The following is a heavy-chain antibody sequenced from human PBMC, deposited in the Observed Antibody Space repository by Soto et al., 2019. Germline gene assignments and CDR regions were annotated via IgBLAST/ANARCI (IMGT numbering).Heavy chain of an antibody. Sequence: EVQLVESGGGLVKPGGSLRVSCAASGFTFSNYTMNWVRQAPGKGLEWVSAISSSSLYIYYADSVKGRFTISRDNAKNSLYLQMNSLGAVDTAVYYCARANYDFWSGYSNYFGMDVWGQGTTVTVSS. J-gene: IGHJ6*02. CDR1: GFTFSNYT. CDR3: ARANYDFWSGYSNYFGMDV. CDR2: ISSSSLYI. D-gene: IGHD3-3*01. V-gene: IGHV3-21*01.